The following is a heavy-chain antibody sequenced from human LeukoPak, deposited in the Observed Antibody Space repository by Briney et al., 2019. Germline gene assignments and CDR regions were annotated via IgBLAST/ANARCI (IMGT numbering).Heavy chain of an antibody. Sequence: PGGSLRLSCIASGFAFSSYTMTWVRQAPGKGLEWVSAISGSGGSTYYADSVKGRFTISRDNSKNTLYLQMNSLRAEDTAVYYCAKVPAPVGATTFDYWGQGTLVTVSS. D-gene: IGHD1-26*01. V-gene: IGHV3-23*01. CDR1: GFAFSSYT. CDR2: ISGSGGST. J-gene: IGHJ4*02. CDR3: AKVPAPVGATTFDY.